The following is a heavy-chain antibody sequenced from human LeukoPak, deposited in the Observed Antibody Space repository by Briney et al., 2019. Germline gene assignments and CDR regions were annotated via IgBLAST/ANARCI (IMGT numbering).Heavy chain of an antibody. CDR1: GFIFSNYD. V-gene: IGHV3-21*01. CDR2: ISASRRYI. J-gene: IGHJ4*02. Sequence: GGSLRLSCEASGFIFSNYDMRWVRQAPGKGLEWVSYISASRRYINYADSVKGRFTISRDNAKDSLFLQMNSLTAEDTAVYFCALSKSKESDYWGQGTPVTVSS. D-gene: IGHD2/OR15-2a*01. CDR3: ALSKSKESDY.